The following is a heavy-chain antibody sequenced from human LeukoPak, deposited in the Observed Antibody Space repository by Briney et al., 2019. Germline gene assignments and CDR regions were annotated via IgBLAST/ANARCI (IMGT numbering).Heavy chain of an antibody. CDR2: IYHSGST. J-gene: IGHJ6*03. Sequence: SETLSLTCTVSGGSISGYYWGWIRQPPGKGLEWIGSIYHSGSTYYNPSLKSRVTISVDTSKNQFSLKLSSVTAADTAVYYCASRIAVAGTDLDYYYYYMDVWGKGTTVTISS. CDR3: ASRIAVAGTDLDYYYYYMDV. D-gene: IGHD6-19*01. CDR1: GGSISGYY. V-gene: IGHV4-38-2*02.